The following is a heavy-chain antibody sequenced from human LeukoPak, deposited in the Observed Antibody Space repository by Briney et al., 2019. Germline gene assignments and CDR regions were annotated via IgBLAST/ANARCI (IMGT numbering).Heavy chain of an antibody. D-gene: IGHD2-2*01. J-gene: IGHJ4*02. Sequence: GGSLRLSCAVSGFTSSDYTMSWVRQAPGKGLEWVASIESNGNEKYSSDSLKDRYTISRDNSKNTLYLQLNTVRPEDTAVFYCARRVTSWPQRPYHFHYWGQGILITVSS. CDR2: IESNGNEK. CDR3: ARRVTSWPQRPYHFHY. CDR1: GFTSSDYT. V-gene: IGHV3-30*02.